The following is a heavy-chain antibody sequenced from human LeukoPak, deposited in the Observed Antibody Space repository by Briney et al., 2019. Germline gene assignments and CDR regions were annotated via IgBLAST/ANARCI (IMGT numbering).Heavy chain of an antibody. Sequence: SETLSLTCTVSGGSITSGSYYWGWIRQPPGKGLEWIGSIYFSGNTYYNPSLKSRVTISVDTSKNQFSLKVRSVTAADTAVYYCVRQDTAMVSLYWGQGTLVTVSS. CDR2: IYFSGNT. CDR1: GGSITSGSYY. J-gene: IGHJ4*02. D-gene: IGHD5-18*01. CDR3: VRQDTAMVSLY. V-gene: IGHV4-39*01.